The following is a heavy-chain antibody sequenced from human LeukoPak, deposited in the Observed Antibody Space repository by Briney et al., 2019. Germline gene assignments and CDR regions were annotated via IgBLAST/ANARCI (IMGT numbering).Heavy chain of an antibody. V-gene: IGHV3-9*03. D-gene: IGHD6-19*01. CDR2: ISWNSGSI. Sequence: GGSLRLSCAASGFTFDDYAMHWVRQAPGKGLEWVSGISWNSGSIGYADSVKGRFTISRDNAKNSLHLQMNSLRAEDMALYYCAKDTTGYSSGLPDYWGQGTLVTVSS. CDR3: AKDTTGYSSGLPDY. J-gene: IGHJ4*02. CDR1: GFTFDDYA.